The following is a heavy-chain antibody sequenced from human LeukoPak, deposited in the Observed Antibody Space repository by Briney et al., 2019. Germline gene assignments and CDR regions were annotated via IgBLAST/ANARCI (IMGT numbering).Heavy chain of an antibody. CDR2: VNEDGSAK. CDR3: ARDYWRSIDH. CDR1: GLTFSNYW. V-gene: IGHV3-7*01. Sequence: GGSLRLSCVVSGLTFSNYWMIWVLQAPGKGLESVAIVNEDGSAKYYLDSVKGRFTISRDNARNSLYLEMNSLRAEDTAVYYCARDYWRSIDHWGQGTLVTVSS. J-gene: IGHJ4*02. D-gene: IGHD1-1*01.